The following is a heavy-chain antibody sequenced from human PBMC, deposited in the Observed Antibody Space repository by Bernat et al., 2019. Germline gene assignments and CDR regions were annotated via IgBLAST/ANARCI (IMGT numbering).Heavy chain of an antibody. CDR3: ARQTFSSGWYGGYDY. CDR1: GYSFTSYW. CDR2: IYPGDSDT. J-gene: IGHJ4*02. D-gene: IGHD6-19*01. Sequence: EVQLVQSGAEVKKPGESLKISCKGSGYSFTSYWIGWVRQLPGKGLEWMGIIYPGDSDTRYSPSFQGQVTISADKSISTAYLQWSSLKASDTAMYYCARQTFSSGWYGGYDYWGQGTLVTVSS. V-gene: IGHV5-51*01.